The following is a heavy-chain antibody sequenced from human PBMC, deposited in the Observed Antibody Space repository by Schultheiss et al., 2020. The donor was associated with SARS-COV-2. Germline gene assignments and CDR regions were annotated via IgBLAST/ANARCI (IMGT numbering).Heavy chain of an antibody. J-gene: IGHJ6*02. D-gene: IGHD3-3*01. V-gene: IGHV4-34*01. Sequence: SETLSLTCAVYGGSFSGYYWSWIRQPPGKGLEWIGEINHRGSTNYNPSLKSRVTISVDKSKNQFSLKLSSVTAADTAVYYCARVPVAYYDFWSGITYGMDVWGQGTTVTVSS. CDR2: INHRGST. CDR3: ARVPVAYYDFWSGITYGMDV. CDR1: GGSFSGYY.